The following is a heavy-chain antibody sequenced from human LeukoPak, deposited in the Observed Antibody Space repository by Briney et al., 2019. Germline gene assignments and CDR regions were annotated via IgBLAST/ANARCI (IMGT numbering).Heavy chain of an antibody. D-gene: IGHD3-22*01. CDR3: AYDSSGYYSLIY. CDR2: IYYSGST. Sequence: SETLSLTCTVSGGTISSSSYYWGWIRQPPGKGLEWIGSIYYSGSTYYNPSPKSRVTISVDTSKNQFSLKLSSVTAADTAVYYCAYDSSGYYSLIYWGQGTLVTVSS. J-gene: IGHJ4*02. CDR1: GGTISSSSYY. V-gene: IGHV4-39*01.